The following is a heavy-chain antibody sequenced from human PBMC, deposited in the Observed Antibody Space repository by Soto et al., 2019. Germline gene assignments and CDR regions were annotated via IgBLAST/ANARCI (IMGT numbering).Heavy chain of an antibody. CDR1: GVTFGSYA. CDR3: ANLEGTTNGMEV. Sequence: PGGSLRLSCAASGVTFGSYAMSWFRQAPGKGLEWVSAISGSGGSTYYADSVKGRFTISRDNSKNTLYLQMNSLRAEDTAVYYCANLEGTTNGMEVSGQGPTLTLSS. J-gene: IGHJ6*01. V-gene: IGHV3-23*01. CDR2: ISGSGGST. D-gene: IGHD3-3*01.